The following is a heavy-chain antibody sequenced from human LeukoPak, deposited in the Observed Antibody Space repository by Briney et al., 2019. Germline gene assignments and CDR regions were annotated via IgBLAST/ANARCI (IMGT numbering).Heavy chain of an antibody. CDR2: IIPIFGTA. D-gene: IGHD6-19*01. Sequence: ASVKVSCKASGGTFSSYAISWVRQAPGQGLEWMGGIIPIFGTANYAQKLQGRVTMTTDTSTSTAYMELRSLRSDDTAVYYCARGWSSGWYGYYYYYMDVWGKGTTVTISS. J-gene: IGHJ6*03. V-gene: IGHV1-69*05. CDR1: GGTFSSYA. CDR3: ARGWSSGWYGYYYYYMDV.